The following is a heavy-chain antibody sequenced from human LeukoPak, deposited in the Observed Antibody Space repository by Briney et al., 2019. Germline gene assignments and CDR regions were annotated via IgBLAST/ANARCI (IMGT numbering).Heavy chain of an antibody. CDR2: IHQDGSET. V-gene: IGHV3-7*01. D-gene: IGHD3-3*01. J-gene: IGHJ4*02. CDR1: GFTLSSYW. Sequence: PGGSLRLSCAASGFTLSSYWMTWVRQAPGKGLEWVANIHQDGSETYYVDSVKGRFTISRDNAKNSLYLQMNSLRAEDTAVYYCTRGPLDDFREQYYFNYWGQGTLVTVSS. CDR3: TRGPLDDFREQYYFNY.